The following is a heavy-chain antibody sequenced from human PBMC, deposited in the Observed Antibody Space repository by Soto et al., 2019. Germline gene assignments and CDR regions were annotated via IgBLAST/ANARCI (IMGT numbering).Heavy chain of an antibody. V-gene: IGHV3-23*01. CDR1: GFTFNSYA. Sequence: GSPRLSCAASGFTFNSYAMSWVRQAPGKGLEWVSGISGSGGSTYYADSVKGRFTISRDNSKNTLFLQMNSLRAEDTAVYYCARDPYSGTYLYYFDCWGQGTLVTVSS. CDR3: ARDPYSGTYLYYFDC. CDR2: ISGSGGST. D-gene: IGHD1-26*01. J-gene: IGHJ4*02.